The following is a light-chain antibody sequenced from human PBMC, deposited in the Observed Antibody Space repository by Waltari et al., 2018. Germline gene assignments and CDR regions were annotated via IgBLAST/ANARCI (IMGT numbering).Light chain of an antibody. Sequence: DIQMTQSPSPLSASVGDRVTITCRASQSISNWLAWYQQKPGKAPKLLIYKASTLESGVPSRFSGSGSGTEFTLTISSLQPDDFATYYCQQYNSYSLLTFGGGTKVEIK. CDR1: QSISNW. CDR3: QQYNSYSLLT. V-gene: IGKV1-5*03. J-gene: IGKJ4*01. CDR2: KAS.